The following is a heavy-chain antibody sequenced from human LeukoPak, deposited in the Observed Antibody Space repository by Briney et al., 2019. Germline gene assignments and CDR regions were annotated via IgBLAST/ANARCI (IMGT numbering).Heavy chain of an antibody. J-gene: IGHJ4*02. Sequence: SETLSLTCAAYGGSFSGYYWSWIRQPPGKGLEWIGEINHSGSTNYNPSLKSRVTISVDTSKNQFSLKLSSVTAADTAVYYCARGLGIYYGSGSYNYWGQGTLVTVSS. CDR2: INHSGST. V-gene: IGHV4-34*01. D-gene: IGHD3-10*01. CDR1: GGSFSGYY. CDR3: ARGLGIYYGSGSYNY.